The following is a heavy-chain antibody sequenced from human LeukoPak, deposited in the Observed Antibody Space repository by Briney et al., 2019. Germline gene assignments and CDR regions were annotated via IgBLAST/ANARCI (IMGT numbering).Heavy chain of an antibody. J-gene: IGHJ4*02. CDR1: GFTFSSYS. D-gene: IGHD5-24*01. V-gene: IGHV3-21*01. CDR2: ISSTST. CDR3: ARDYGYEIDY. Sequence: GGSLRLSCAASGFTFSSYSMNWVRQAPGKGLEGVSSISSTSTYADSVKGRFTIPRDSAKNSLYLQMNSLRVEDTAVYYCARDYGYEIDYWGQGTLVTLSS.